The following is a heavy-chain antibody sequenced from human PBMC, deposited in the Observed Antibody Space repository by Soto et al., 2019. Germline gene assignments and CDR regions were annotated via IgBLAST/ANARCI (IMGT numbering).Heavy chain of an antibody. CDR2: INHSGST. Sequence: SETLSLTCAVYGGSFSGYYWSWIRQPPGKGLEWIGEINHSGSTNYNPSLKSRVTISVDTSKNQFSLNLTSLTAADTAIYYCARANWYSAYWGQGTLVTVSS. J-gene: IGHJ4*02. D-gene: IGHD1-7*01. CDR1: GGSFSGYY. V-gene: IGHV4-34*01. CDR3: ARANWYSAY.